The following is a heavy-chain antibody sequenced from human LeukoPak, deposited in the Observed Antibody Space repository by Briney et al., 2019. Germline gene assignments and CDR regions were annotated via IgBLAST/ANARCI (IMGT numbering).Heavy chain of an antibody. D-gene: IGHD2-15*01. CDR1: GYRFTNYW. J-gene: IGHJ4*02. V-gene: IGHV5-51*01. CDR3: ARQGYCSGGSCYGYYFDY. Sequence: GESLKISCKGSGYRFTNYWIGWVRQMPGKGLEWMGIIYPGDSDTRYSPSFQGQVTISADKSISTAYLQWSSLKASDTAMYYCARQGYCSGGSCYGYYFDYWGQGTLVTVSS. CDR2: IYPGDSDT.